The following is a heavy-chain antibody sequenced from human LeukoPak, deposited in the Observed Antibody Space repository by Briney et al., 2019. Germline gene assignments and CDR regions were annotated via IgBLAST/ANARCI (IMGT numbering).Heavy chain of an antibody. D-gene: IGHD3-10*01. Sequence: PGGSLRLSCEGPERMVRNSYMSWVRQSPGRGLEWVSVIYSGGSADYADSVKGRFTTSRDTSKNTLYLQMNDVRAEDTGIYYCVRDLRDRRGYSNYYMDVWGKGTTVTVSS. J-gene: IGHJ6*03. CDR2: IYSGGSA. CDR3: VRDLRDRRGYSNYYMDV. CDR1: ERMVRNSY. V-gene: IGHV3-53*01.